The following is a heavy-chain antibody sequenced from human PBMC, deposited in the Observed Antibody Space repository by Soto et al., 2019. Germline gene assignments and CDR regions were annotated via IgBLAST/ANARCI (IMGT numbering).Heavy chain of an antibody. CDR3: ARDGRAVAADYCYYYGMDV. V-gene: IGHV1-69*13. CDR2: IIPIFGTA. Sequence: ASVKVSCKASGGTFSSYAISWLRQSAGQGLEWMGGIIPIFGTANYAQKFQGRVTITADESTSTAYMELSSLRSEDTAVYYCARDGRAVAADYCYYYGMDVWGQGTTVTVSS. CDR1: GGTFSSYA. D-gene: IGHD6-19*01. J-gene: IGHJ6*02.